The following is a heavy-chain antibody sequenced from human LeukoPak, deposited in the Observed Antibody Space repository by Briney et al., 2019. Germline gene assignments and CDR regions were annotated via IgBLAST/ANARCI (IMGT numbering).Heavy chain of an antibody. D-gene: IGHD3-9*01. CDR3: ARNDFDWLFTCAADNWFDP. V-gene: IGHV4-34*01. CDR1: GGSFSGYY. CDR2: INHSGST. Sequence: PSETLSLTCAVYGGSFSGYYWSWIRQPPGKGLEWIGEINHSGSTNYNPSLKSRVTISVDTSKNQFSLKLSSVTAADTAVYYCARNDFDWLFTCAADNWFDPWGQGTLVTVSS. J-gene: IGHJ5*02.